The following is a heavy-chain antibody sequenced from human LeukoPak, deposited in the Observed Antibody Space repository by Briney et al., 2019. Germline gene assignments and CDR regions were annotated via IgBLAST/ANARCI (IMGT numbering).Heavy chain of an antibody. CDR2: IYSGGST. D-gene: IGHD3-22*01. CDR3: ARPYYYDSSGNPGDY. CDR1: GFTVSSNY. J-gene: IGHJ4*02. Sequence: GGSLRLPCAASGFTVSSNYMSWVRQAPGKGLEWVSVIYSGGSTYYADSVKGRFTISRDNSKNTLYLQMNSLRAEDTAVYYCARPYYYDSSGNPGDYWGQGTLVTVSS. V-gene: IGHV3-66*02.